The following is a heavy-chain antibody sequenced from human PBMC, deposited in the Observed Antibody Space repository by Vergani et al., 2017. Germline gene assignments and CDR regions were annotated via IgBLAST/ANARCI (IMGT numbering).Heavy chain of an antibody. J-gene: IGHJ6*03. CDR2: IIPIFGTA. V-gene: IGHV1-69*01. Sequence: QVQLGQSGAEVKKPGSSVKVSCKASGGTFSSYAISWVRHAPGQGLEWMGGIIPIFGTAKYAQKFQGRVTITADDSTSTAYMELSSLRSEDTAVYYCASALTTFGYYYMDVWGKGTTVTVSS. D-gene: IGHD1-1*01. CDR3: ASALTTFGYYYMDV. CDR1: GGTFSSYA.